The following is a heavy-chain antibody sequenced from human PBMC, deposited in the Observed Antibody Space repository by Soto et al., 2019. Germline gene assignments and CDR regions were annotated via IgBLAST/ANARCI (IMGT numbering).Heavy chain of an antibody. J-gene: IGHJ6*02. CDR1: GGTFSSYA. Sequence: QVQLVQSGAEVKKPGSSVKVSCKASGGTFSSYAISWVRQAPGQGLEWMGGISPIFGTANYAQKFQGRVTITADESTSTAYMELSSLRSEDTAVYYCARERAIDGTPVRLYYYYGMDVWGQGTTVTVSS. V-gene: IGHV1-69*01. CDR3: ARERAIDGTPVRLYYYYGMDV. CDR2: ISPIFGTA. D-gene: IGHD1-1*01.